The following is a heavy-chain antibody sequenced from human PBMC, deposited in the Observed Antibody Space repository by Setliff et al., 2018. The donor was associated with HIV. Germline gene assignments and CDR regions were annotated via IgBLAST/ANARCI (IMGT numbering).Heavy chain of an antibody. J-gene: IGHJ3*02. CDR1: GYTFTSYY. V-gene: IGHV1-46*01. CDR2: VYPSDGST. Sequence: ASVMVSCKASGYTFTSYYMHWVRQAPGQGLEWMGMVYPSDGSTSYAQKFQGRVTMTRDTSTSTIYMELNSLTSEDTAVYYCARDNTAFDIWGQGTMVTVS. CDR3: ARDNTAFDI. D-gene: IGHD2-2*02.